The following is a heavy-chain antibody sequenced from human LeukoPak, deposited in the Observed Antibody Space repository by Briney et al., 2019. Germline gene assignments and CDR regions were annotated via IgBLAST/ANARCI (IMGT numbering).Heavy chain of an antibody. CDR1: GGSISSSSYY. CDR2: INHSGST. V-gene: IGHV4-39*07. Sequence: PSETLSLTCSVSGGSISSSSYYWSWIRQPPGKGLEWIGEINHSGSTNYNPSLKSRVTISVDTSKNQFSLKLSSVTAADTAVYYCARSGRYSYGHWGQGTLVTVSS. J-gene: IGHJ4*02. D-gene: IGHD5-18*01. CDR3: ARSGRYSYGH.